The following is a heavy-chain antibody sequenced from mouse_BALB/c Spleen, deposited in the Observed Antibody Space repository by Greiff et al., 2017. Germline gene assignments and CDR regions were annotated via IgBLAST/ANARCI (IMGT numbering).Heavy chain of an antibody. CDR2: IDPENGNT. Sequence: EVQLQQSGAELVRPGALVKLSCKASGFNIKDYYMHWVKQRPEQGLEWIGWIDPENGNTIYDPKFQGKASITADTSSNTAYLQLSSLTSQDTAVYYCARGAGPWFAYRGQKGLGTVSA. CDR1: GFNIKDYY. J-gene: IGHJ3*01. V-gene: IGHV14-1*02. CDR3: ARGAGPWFAY.